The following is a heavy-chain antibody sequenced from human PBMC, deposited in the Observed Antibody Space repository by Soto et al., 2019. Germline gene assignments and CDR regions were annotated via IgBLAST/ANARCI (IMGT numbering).Heavy chain of an antibody. D-gene: IGHD4-4*01. CDR3: VKGTVIENYYYSGMDV. CDR2: ISDNGGGT. J-gene: IGHJ6*02. Sequence: GGSLRLSCSASGFTFSSYAMLWVRQAPGKGLEYVSGISDNGGGTYYAGSVMGRFSISRDNSKDTLYLQMSSLRTEDTAVYYCVKGTVIENYYYSGMDVWGQGTTVTVSS. V-gene: IGHV3-64D*06. CDR1: GFTFSSYA.